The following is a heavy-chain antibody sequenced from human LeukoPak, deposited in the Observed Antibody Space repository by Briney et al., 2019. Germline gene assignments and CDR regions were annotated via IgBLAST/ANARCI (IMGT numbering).Heavy chain of an antibody. CDR3: ARVGGGLRPYYYYGMDV. CDR2: IYYSGST. Sequence: SETLALTCTVSGGPISSYYWSWIRQPPGKGLEWIGYIYYSGSTNYNPSLKSRVTISVDTSKNQFSLKLSSVTAADTAVYYCARVGGGLRPYYYYGMDVWGQGTTVTVSS. D-gene: IGHD3-16*01. V-gene: IGHV4-59*01. CDR1: GGPISSYY. J-gene: IGHJ6*02.